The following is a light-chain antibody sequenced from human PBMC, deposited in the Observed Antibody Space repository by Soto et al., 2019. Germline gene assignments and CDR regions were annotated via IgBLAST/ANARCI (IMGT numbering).Light chain of an antibody. CDR3: CAYAGSYTFV. Sequence: QSALTQPRSVSVSPGQSVTISCTGTSSDVGGYNSVAWYQQHPGKAPNLMIYDFSKRPSGVPDLFSGSKSGNTASLTISGLQAEDEADYYCCAYAGSYTFVFVTGTKVTVL. CDR2: DFS. V-gene: IGLV2-11*01. J-gene: IGLJ1*01. CDR1: SSDVGGYNS.